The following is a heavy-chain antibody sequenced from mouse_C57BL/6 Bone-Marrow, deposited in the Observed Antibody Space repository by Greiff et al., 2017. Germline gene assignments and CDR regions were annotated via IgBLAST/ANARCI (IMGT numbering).Heavy chain of an antibody. CDR1: GFPITSCYY. Sequence: VQLQESGPGLVKPSQSLFLTCSTTGFPITSCYYWIWNRQPPGKPLEWMGYITHSGETFYNPSLQSPITITIATSKNQFSLPLNSVTTEDTTMYCCAGDDFPYYYGSSWGFAYWGQGTLVTVSA. CDR2: ITHSGET. J-gene: IGHJ3*01. CDR3: AGDDFPYYYGSSWGFAY. D-gene: IGHD1-1*01. V-gene: IGHV12-3*01.